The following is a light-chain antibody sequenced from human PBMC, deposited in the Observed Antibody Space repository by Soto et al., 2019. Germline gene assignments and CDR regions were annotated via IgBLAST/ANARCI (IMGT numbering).Light chain of an antibody. CDR3: QQRSNWIT. J-gene: IGKJ5*01. CDR1: QSVSSSY. CDR2: DAS. V-gene: IGKV3D-20*02. Sequence: EIVLTQSPATLSLSPGERATLSCRASQSVSSSYLAWYQQKPAQAPRLLIYDASSRATGIPARFSGSGSGTDFTLTISSVEPEDFAVYYCQQRSNWITFGQGTRLE.